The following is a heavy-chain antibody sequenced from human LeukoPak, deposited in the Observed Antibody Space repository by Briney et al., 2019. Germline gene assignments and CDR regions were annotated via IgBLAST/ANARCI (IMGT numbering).Heavy chain of an antibody. CDR2: INPNSGGT. Sequence: ASVKVSCKASGYTFTGYYMHWVRQAPGQGLEWMGWINPNSGGTNYAQKLQGRVTMTRDTSTSTAYMELSRLRSDDTAVYYCARIMTTVTTLGSFDYWGQGTLVTVSS. D-gene: IGHD4-17*01. CDR1: GYTFTGYY. J-gene: IGHJ4*02. V-gene: IGHV1-2*02. CDR3: ARIMTTVTTLGSFDY.